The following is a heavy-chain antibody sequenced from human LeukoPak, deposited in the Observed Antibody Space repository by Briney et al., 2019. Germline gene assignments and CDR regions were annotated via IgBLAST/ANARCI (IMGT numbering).Heavy chain of an antibody. D-gene: IGHD6-13*01. V-gene: IGHV3-21*01. CDR1: GFTFSSYS. Sequence: GGSLRLSCAASGFTFSSYSMNWVRQAPGKGLEWVLSISSSSSYIYYADSVKGRFTISRDNAKNSLYLQMNSLRAEDTAVYYCARDEGSTWQRFDPWGQGTLVTVSS. J-gene: IGHJ5*02. CDR3: ARDEGSTWQRFDP. CDR2: ISSSSSYI.